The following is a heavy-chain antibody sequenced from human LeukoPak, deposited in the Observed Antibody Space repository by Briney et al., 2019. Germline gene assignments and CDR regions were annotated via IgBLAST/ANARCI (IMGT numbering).Heavy chain of an antibody. CDR1: GFTFSDYY. D-gene: IGHD3-3*01. CDR2: ISSSGSTI. Sequence: KPGGSLRLSCAASGFTFSDYYMSWIRQAPGKGLEWVSYISSSGSTIYYADSVKGRFTISRDNSKNSLYLQMNSLRAEDTALYYCAKDSNDFWSGVWGYFDYYMDVWGKGTTVTVSS. V-gene: IGHV3-11*01. J-gene: IGHJ6*03. CDR3: AKDSNDFWSGVWGYFDYYMDV.